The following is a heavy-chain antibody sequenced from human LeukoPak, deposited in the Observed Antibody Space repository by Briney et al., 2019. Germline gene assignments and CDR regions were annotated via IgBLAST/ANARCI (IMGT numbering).Heavy chain of an antibody. CDR1: GGSISSYY. V-gene: IGHV4-4*07. Sequence: PSETLSLTCTVSGGSISSYYWSWIRQPAGKGLEWIGRIYTSGSTNYNPSLKSRVTMSVDTSKNQFSLKLSSVTAADTAVYYCARDLGIAVAGTLPVAYYFDYWGQGTLVTVSS. CDR3: ARDLGIAVAGTLPVAYYFDY. J-gene: IGHJ4*02. CDR2: IYTSGST. D-gene: IGHD6-19*01.